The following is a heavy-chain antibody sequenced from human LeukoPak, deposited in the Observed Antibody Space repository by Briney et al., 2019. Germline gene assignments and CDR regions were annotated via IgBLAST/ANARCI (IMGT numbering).Heavy chain of an antibody. CDR1: GYSFSTYW. Sequence: GESLKISCEGTGYSFSTYWIGWVRQMPGKGLEWMGIIYPGDSDTRYSLSFQGQVTISADKSISTAYLQWSSLRASDTAMYYCARRPTHYYGMDAWGQGTTVTVSS. V-gene: IGHV5-51*01. J-gene: IGHJ6*02. D-gene: IGHD3-10*01. CDR3: ARRPTHYYGMDA. CDR2: IYPGDSDT.